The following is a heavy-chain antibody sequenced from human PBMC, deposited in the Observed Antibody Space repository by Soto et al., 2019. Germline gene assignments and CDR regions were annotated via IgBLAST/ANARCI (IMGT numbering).Heavy chain of an antibody. Sequence: QVQLVQSGAEVKKPGASVKVSCKASGYTFTSYAMHWVRQAPGQRLEWMGWINAGNGNTKYSQKFPGRVTITRDTSASTAYMELSSLRSEDTAVYYCARQVAAGGRVFDYWGQGTLVTVSS. CDR3: ARQVAAGGRVFDY. V-gene: IGHV1-3*01. D-gene: IGHD3-16*01. CDR2: INAGNGNT. CDR1: GYTFTSYA. J-gene: IGHJ4*02.